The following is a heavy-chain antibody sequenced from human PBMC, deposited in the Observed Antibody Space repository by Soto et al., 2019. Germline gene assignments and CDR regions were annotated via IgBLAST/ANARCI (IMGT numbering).Heavy chain of an antibody. CDR2: TSENGGSCGGT. V-gene: IGHV3-23*01. CDR1: GFTVRNSA. D-gene: IGHD2-15*01. CDR3: ASAKAVVVAALGI. Sequence: EVHLLESGGGLVQPGGSLRLSCTASGFTVRNSAMIWVRQAPGQGLEGVASTSENGGSCGGTYYADSEKGRLTISRTNSKSTLYLPVDCLTGAFMHVYYGASAKAVVVAALGIWGQGTMVTVSS. J-gene: IGHJ3*02.